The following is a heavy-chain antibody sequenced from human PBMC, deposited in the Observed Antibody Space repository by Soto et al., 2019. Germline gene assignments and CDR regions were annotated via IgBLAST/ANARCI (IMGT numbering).Heavy chain of an antibody. D-gene: IGHD3-10*01. CDR3: AGNRGGGGFSH. Sequence: EVQLVESGGGLVQPGGSLRLSCAASGFTFNDYSMHWVRQAPGKGLEWVSYITSSSSPIYYADSVKGRFTISRDNAKNPLYLQMKSPSAEGRAGYYRAGNRGGGGFSHWGQGTLVTVSS. CDR1: GFTFNDYS. V-gene: IGHV3-48*01. J-gene: IGHJ4*02. CDR2: ITSSSSPI.